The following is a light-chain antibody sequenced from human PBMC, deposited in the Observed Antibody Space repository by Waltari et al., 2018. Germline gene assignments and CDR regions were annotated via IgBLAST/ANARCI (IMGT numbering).Light chain of an antibody. V-gene: IGLV2-14*03. J-gene: IGLJ3*02. Sequence: QSALTQPASLSGSPGQSITISCTATSSDFGANKYVSWYQQHPGKAPKVVIYDVTERPSGVSNRCSGSKSGSTASLTISGLQTEDEAGYYCSSRTNSITWVFGGGTKVTVL. CDR1: SSDFGANKY. CDR3: SSRTNSITWV. CDR2: DVT.